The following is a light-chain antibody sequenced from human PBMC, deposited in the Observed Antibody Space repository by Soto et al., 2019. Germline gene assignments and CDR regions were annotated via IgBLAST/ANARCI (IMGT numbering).Light chain of an antibody. CDR2: GAS. J-gene: IGKJ1*01. Sequence: SVLPQSPGTLSFSPGERATLSCRASQSVTYSYIAWFQQKPYQTPRLLIYGASSRATGIPDRFSGSGSGTDFTLTISRLEPEDFAVYYCQQYGSSGTFGQGTKVDIK. CDR1: QSVTYSY. CDR3: QQYGSSGT. V-gene: IGKV3-20*01.